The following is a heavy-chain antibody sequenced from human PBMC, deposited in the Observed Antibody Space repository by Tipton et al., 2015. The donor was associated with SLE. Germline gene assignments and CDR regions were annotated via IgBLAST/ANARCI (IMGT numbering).Heavy chain of an antibody. D-gene: IGHD1-1*01. CDR1: GDSLISDYF. CDR2: IFHTGTT. J-gene: IGHJ3*01. CDR3: GRHKTATRAFDF. V-gene: IGHV4-38-2*01. Sequence: TLSLTCAVSGDSLISDYFWGWIRQPPGKGLEWIGNIFHTGTTYSTPSLKSRITISVDTSNNQFSLRLTSVTAADTAVYYCGRHKTATRAFDFWGQGTLVTVSS.